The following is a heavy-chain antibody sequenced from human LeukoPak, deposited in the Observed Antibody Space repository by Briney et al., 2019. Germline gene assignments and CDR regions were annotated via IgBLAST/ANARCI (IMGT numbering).Heavy chain of an antibody. CDR3: ARSRGISWYGFDY. CDR1: GGSISSGSYY. J-gene: IGHJ4*02. D-gene: IGHD6-13*01. Sequence: SETLSLTCTVSGGSISSGSYYWSWIRQPAGKGLEWIGRIYTSGSTNYNPSLKSRVTISVDTSKNQFSLKLTSVTAADTAVYYCARSRGISWYGFDYWGQGTQVTVSS. CDR2: IYTSGST. V-gene: IGHV4-61*02.